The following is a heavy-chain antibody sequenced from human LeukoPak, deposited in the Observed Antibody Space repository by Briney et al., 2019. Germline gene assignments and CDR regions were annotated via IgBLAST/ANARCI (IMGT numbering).Heavy chain of an antibody. V-gene: IGHV3-21*01. D-gene: IGHD1-26*01. CDR1: GFTFSSYS. Sequence: PGGSLRLSCAASGFTFSSYSMNRVRQAPGKGLEWVSSISSSSSYIYYADSVKGRFTISRDNAKNSLYLQMNSLRAEDTAVYYCARETGLYSGSYLDYWGQGTLVTVSS. CDR2: ISSSSSYI. CDR3: ARETGLYSGSYLDY. J-gene: IGHJ4*02.